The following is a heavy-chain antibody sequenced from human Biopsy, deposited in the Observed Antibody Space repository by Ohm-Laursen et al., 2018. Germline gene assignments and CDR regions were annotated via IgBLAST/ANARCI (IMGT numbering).Heavy chain of an antibody. CDR2: IWYDGSNK. Sequence: SLRLSCAASGFTFGDAWMSWIRQAPGKGLEWVAVIWYDGSNKYYADSVKGRFTIPRDNSKNTLFLQMNNLRAEDTAVYYCARDRYYGSANYFGYYNMDVWGQGTTVTVSS. J-gene: IGHJ6*02. CDR1: GFTFGDAW. V-gene: IGHV3-33*08. CDR3: ARDRYYGSANYFGYYNMDV. D-gene: IGHD3-10*01.